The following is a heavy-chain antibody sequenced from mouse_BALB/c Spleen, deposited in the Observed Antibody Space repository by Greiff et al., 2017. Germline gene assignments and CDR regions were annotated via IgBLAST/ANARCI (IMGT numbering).Heavy chain of an antibody. J-gene: IGHJ4*01. D-gene: IGHD2-12*01. CDR1: GYAFSSYW. CDR3: ARWGRHYAMDD. CDR2: IYPGDGDT. Sequence: QVQLQQSGAELVRPGSSVKISCKASGYAFSSYWMNWVKQRPGQGLEWIGQIYPGDGDTNYNGKFKGKATLTADKSSSTAYMQLSSLTSEDSAVYFCARWGRHYAMDDWGQGTSVTVSS. V-gene: IGHV1-80*01.